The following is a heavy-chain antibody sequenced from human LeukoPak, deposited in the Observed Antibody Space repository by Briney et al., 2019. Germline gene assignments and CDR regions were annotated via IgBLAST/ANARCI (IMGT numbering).Heavy chain of an antibody. Sequence: SETLSLTCTVSGGSISSYYWSWIRQPPGKGLEWIGSIYYSGSTYYNPSLKSRVTISVDTSKNQSSLKLSSVTAADTAVYYCARNPFEYSSSSSWYFDLWGRGTLVTVSS. D-gene: IGHD6-6*01. J-gene: IGHJ2*01. CDR1: GGSISSYY. V-gene: IGHV4-59*01. CDR2: IYYSGST. CDR3: ARNPFEYSSSSSWYFDL.